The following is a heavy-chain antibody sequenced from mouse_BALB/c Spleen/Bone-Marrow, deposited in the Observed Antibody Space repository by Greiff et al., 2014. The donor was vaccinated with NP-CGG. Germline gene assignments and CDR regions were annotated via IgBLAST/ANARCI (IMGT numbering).Heavy chain of an antibody. D-gene: IGHD2-2*01. V-gene: IGHV1S81*02. CDR1: GYTFTSYW. CDR3: ARSGYDGFAY. Sequence: QVQLKESGAELVKPGASVKLSCKASGYTFTSYWMHWVKQRPGQGLEWIGEINPSNGRTNYNEKFKSKATLTVDKSSSTAYMQLSSLTSEDSAVYYCARSGYDGFAYWGQGTLVTASA. J-gene: IGHJ3*01. CDR2: INPSNGRT.